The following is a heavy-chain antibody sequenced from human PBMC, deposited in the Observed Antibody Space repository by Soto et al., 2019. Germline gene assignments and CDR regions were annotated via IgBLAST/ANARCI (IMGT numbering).Heavy chain of an antibody. J-gene: IGHJ6*02. D-gene: IGHD6-6*01. V-gene: IGHV4-31*03. CDR3: AREGAAPYYYYGMYV. CDR1: GGSISSGGYF. CDR2: IYYSGST. Sequence: QVQLQESGPGLVKPSQTLSLTCTVSGGSISSGGYFWSWIRQHPGKGLEWIGFIYYSGSTYYNPSLKSRVTISVDTSKNQFSLKLSSVTAADTAVYYWAREGAAPYYYYGMYVWGQGTTVTVSS.